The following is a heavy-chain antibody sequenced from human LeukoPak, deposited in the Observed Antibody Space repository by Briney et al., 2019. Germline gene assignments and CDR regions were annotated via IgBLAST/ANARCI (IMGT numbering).Heavy chain of an antibody. J-gene: IGHJ6*03. D-gene: IGHD2-21*01. V-gene: IGHV4-39*07. Sequence: PSETLSLTCTVSGGSISSSSYYWGWIRQPPGKGLEWIGSIYYSGSTYYNPSLKSRVTISVDTSKNRFSLKLSSVTAADTAVYYCARVIPSGGYYYYYYMDVWGKGTTVTVSS. CDR2: IYYSGST. CDR3: ARVIPSGGYYYYYYMDV. CDR1: GGSISSSSYY.